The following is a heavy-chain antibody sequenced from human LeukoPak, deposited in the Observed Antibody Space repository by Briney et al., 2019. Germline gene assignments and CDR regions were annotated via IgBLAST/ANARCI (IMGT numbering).Heavy chain of an antibody. CDR3: AKDPTSRFDYYYYMDV. V-gene: IGHV3-74*01. Sequence: GGSLRLSCAASGSGFTFNNYWMHWVRQAPGKGLVWVSRINADGSTTSYADSVKGRFTISRDNSKNTLYLQMNSLRAEDTAVYYCAKDPTSRFDYYYYMDVWGKGTTVTISS. CDR1: GSGFTFNNYW. D-gene: IGHD3-10*01. J-gene: IGHJ6*03. CDR2: INADGSTT.